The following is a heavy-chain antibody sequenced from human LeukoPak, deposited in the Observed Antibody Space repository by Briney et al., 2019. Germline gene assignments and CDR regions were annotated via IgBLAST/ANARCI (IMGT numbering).Heavy chain of an antibody. D-gene: IGHD6-19*01. J-gene: IGHJ4*02. CDR2: IYSGGST. Sequence: GGSLRLSCAASGFTVSSNYMSWVRQAPGKGLERVSVIYSGGSTYYADSVKGRFTISRDNSKNTLYLQMNSLRAEDTAVYYCAAPGIAVSFDYWGQGTLVTVSS. CDR1: GFTVSSNY. CDR3: AAPGIAVSFDY. V-gene: IGHV3-66*01.